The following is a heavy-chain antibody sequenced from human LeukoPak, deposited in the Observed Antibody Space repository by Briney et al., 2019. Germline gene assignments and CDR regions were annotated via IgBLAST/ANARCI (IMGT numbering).Heavy chain of an antibody. CDR1: GFTFNKYS. D-gene: IGHD3-22*01. CDR3: ATDFYDST. J-gene: IGHJ5*02. Sequence: GGSLRLSCAASGFTFNKYSMNWVRQAPGKGLEWVGRIRSNSDGGTIDYAAPVKGRFTLSRDDSKTTLYLQMNSLQTEDTAVYYCATDFYDSTWGQGTLVTVSS. CDR2: IRSNSDGGTI. V-gene: IGHV3-15*07.